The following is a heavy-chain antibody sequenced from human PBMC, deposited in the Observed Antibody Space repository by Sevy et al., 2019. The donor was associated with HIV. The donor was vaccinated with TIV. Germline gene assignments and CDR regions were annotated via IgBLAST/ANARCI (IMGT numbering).Heavy chain of an antibody. CDR1: GGSISSGGYY. D-gene: IGHD3-16*01. CDR2: IYSSGST. V-gene: IGHV4-61*02. Sequence: SETLSLTCTVSGGSISSGGYYWSWIRQPAGKGLEWIGRIYSSGSTNYNPSLKSRVTMSVDTSKNQFSLKLTSVTAADTAVYYCAREGENYDNVCGNFDYWGQGTLVTVSS. J-gene: IGHJ4*02. CDR3: AREGENYDNVCGNFDY.